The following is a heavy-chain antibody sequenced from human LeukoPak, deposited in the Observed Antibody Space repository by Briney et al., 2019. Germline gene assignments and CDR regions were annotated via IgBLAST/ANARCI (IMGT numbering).Heavy chain of an antibody. D-gene: IGHD3-22*01. CDR1: GYTFSSYA. V-gene: IGHV3-23*01. CDR3: AKESSGYYYDFDY. CDR2: ISGSGGTT. J-gene: IGHJ4*02. Sequence: GGSLRLSCAASGYTFSSYAMSWVRRAPGKGLEWVSTISGSGGTTYHADSVKGRFTISRDSSKNTLYLQMNSLRAEDTAVYYCAKESSGYYYDFDYWGQGTLVTVSS.